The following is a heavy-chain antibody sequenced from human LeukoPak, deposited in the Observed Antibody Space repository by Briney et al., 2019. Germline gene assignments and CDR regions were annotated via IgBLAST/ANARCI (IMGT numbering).Heavy chain of an antibody. CDR1: GHSISSSGYY. J-gene: IGHJ3*02. D-gene: IGHD2/OR15-2a*01. Sequence: SETLSLTCTLSGHSISSSGYYWSWIRQHPGKGLEWIGYIYYSGSTYYNPSLKSRVTISVDTSKNQFSLKLGSVTAADTAVYYRARDSTYVGGAFDIWGQGTMVTVSS. CDR2: IYYSGST. CDR3: ARDSTYVGGAFDI. V-gene: IGHV4-31*03.